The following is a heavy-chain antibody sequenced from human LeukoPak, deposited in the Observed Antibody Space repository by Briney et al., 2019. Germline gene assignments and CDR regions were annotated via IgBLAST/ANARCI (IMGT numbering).Heavy chain of an antibody. V-gene: IGHV3-74*01. J-gene: IGHJ4*02. Sequence: PGGSLRLSCAASGFTFSSYWMHRVRQAPGKGLVWVSHINPDGSATRYADSVKGRFTISRDNAKNTLYLQMNSLRAEDTAVYYCARDQVGATPIYYWGQGNLVTVSS. CDR2: INPDGSAT. CDR1: GFTFSSYW. CDR3: ARDQVGATPIYY. D-gene: IGHD1-26*01.